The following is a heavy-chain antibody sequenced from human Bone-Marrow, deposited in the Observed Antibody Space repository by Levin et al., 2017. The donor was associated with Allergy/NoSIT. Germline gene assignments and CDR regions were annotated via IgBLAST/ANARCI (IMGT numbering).Heavy chain of an antibody. CDR3: ARAIKAVTGDYGIDV. Sequence: SETLSLRCSVSGGSISSYYWTWIRQAPGKGLEWIGCVYYSGSTNYNPSLKSRLTIEVDTSKNQFSLNLSSVTAADTAVYYCARAIKAVTGDYGIDVWGQGTTVTVSS. CDR2: VYYSGST. D-gene: IGHD2-21*02. V-gene: IGHV4-59*01. CDR1: GGSISSYY. J-gene: IGHJ6*02.